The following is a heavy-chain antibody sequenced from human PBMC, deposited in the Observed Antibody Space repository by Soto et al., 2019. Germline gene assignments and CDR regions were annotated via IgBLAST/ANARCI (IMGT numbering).Heavy chain of an antibody. D-gene: IGHD1-1*01. CDR2: ISAHNGNT. J-gene: IGHJ4*02. V-gene: IGHV1-18*01. CDR3: ARGRYGDY. Sequence: QVHLVQSAAEVKKPGASVKVSCKGSGYAFTTYGITWVRQAPGQGLEWMGWISAHNGNTNYAQKLQGRVTVTRDTSTSTAYMELRSLRSDDTAVYYCARGRYGDYWGQGALVTVSS. CDR1: GYAFTTYG.